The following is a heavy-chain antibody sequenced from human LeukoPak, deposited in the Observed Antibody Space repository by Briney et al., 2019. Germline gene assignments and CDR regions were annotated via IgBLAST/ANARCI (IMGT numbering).Heavy chain of an antibody. Sequence: SETLSLTCTVSGGSISSYYWSWIRQPAGKGLEWIGRIYTSGSTNYNPSLKSRVTISVDKSKNQFSLKLSSVTAADTAVYYCARGRGYYDFWSGYRFDPWGQGTLVTVSS. CDR1: GGSISSYY. J-gene: IGHJ5*02. CDR3: ARGRGYYDFWSGYRFDP. CDR2: IYTSGST. D-gene: IGHD3-3*01. V-gene: IGHV4-4*07.